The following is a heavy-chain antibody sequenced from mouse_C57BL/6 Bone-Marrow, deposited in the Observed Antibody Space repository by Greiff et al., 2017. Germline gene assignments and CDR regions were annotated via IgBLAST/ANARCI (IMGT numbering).Heavy chain of an antibody. Sequence: VQLVESGPELVKPGASVKISCKASGYAFSSSWMNWVKQRPGKGLEWIGRIYPGDGDTNYNGKFKGKATLTADQSSSPAYMQLRSLTSEDSAVYFWARSGDYGFWDFDVWGTGTAVTVSS. CDR3: ARSGDYGFWDFDV. V-gene: IGHV1-82*01. J-gene: IGHJ1*03. D-gene: IGHD2-4*01. CDR2: IYPGDGDT. CDR1: GYAFSSSW.